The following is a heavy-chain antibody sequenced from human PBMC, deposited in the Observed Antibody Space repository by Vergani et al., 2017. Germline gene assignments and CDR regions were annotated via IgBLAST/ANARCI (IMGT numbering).Heavy chain of an antibody. Sequence: EVQLVESGGGLVQPGGSLRLSCAASGFTFSSYWMSWVRQAPGKGLEWVANIKQDGSEKYYVDSVKGRFTISRDNAKNSLYLQMNSLRAEDTAVYYCAGDEHDYYYCYMDVWGKGTTVTVSS. J-gene: IGHJ6*03. CDR3: AGDEHDYYYCYMDV. V-gene: IGHV3-7*01. D-gene: IGHD2-21*01. CDR1: GFTFSSYW. CDR2: IKQDGSEK.